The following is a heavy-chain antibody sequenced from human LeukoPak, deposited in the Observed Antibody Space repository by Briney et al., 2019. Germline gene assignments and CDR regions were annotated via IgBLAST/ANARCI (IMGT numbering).Heavy chain of an antibody. CDR1: GFTFSTYS. V-gene: IGHV3-21*01. CDR2: ISTTSTYI. D-gene: IGHD2/OR15-2a*01. J-gene: IGHJ4*02. CDR3: AREESEYFDY. Sequence: GGSLRLSCVASGFTFSTYSMNRVRQAPGKGLEWVSSISTTSTYIYYADSVKGRFTISRDNAKNSLYLQMNSLRAEDTAVYYCAREESEYFDYWGQGTLVTVSS.